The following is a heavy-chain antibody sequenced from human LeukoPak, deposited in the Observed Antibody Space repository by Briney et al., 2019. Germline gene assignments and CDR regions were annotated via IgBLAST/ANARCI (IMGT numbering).Heavy chain of an antibody. CDR1: GITSSSHA. CDR2: ISDNGGMT. J-gene: IGHJ4*02. CDR3: YVSGWTEDIDN. D-gene: IGHD6-19*01. Sequence: GGSLRLSCSASGITSSSHAMHWVRQAPGKGLEYASAISDNGGMTFYADSVKGRFTISRDNSKNTLYLQMSSLRGEDTAVYYCYVSGWTEDIDNWGQGTLVTVSS. V-gene: IGHV3-64D*06.